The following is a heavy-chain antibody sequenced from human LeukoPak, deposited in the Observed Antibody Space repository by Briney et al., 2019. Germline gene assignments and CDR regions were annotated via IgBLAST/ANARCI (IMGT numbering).Heavy chain of an antibody. CDR2: ISAYNGNT. V-gene: IGHV1-18*04. J-gene: IGHJ5*02. D-gene: IGHD2-2*01. CDR3: ARVSFDIVVVPADKVYDWFDP. CDR1: GYTFTSYG. Sequence: ASVKVSCKASGYTFTSYGMSWVRQAPGQGLEWMGRISAYNGNTKYAQKLQGRVTMTTDTSTSTAYMELRSLRSDDTAVYYCARVSFDIVVVPADKVYDWFDPWGQGTLVTVSS.